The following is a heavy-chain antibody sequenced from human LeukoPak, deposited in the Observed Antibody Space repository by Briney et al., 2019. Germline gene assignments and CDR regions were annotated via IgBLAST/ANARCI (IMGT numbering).Heavy chain of an antibody. CDR2: MYYSGST. CDR1: GGSISSRSYY. J-gene: IGHJ4*02. V-gene: IGHV4-39*01. CDR3: ARQAADSSGSYYFDY. D-gene: IGHD3-22*01. Sequence: SETLSLTCTVSGGSISSRSYYWGWIRQPPGKGLEWIGSMYYSGSTYYNPSLKSRVTISVDTSKNQFSLKLSSVTAADTAVYYCARQAADSSGSYYFDYWGRGTLVTVSS.